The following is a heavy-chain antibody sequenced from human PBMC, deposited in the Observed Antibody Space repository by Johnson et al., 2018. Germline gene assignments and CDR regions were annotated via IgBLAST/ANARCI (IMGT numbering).Heavy chain of an antibody. J-gene: IGHJ6*02. CDR1: GFTFSTYW. Sequence: VQLQESGGGLVQPGGSLRLSCAASGFTFSTYWMHWVRQAPGKGLVWVARMNSDGSNTYYADSVKGRFTISRDNAKNTLYLQMHSLRAEDTAVYYCARLPQLFGMDVWGQGTTVTVSS. CDR3: ARLPQLFGMDV. CDR2: MNSDGSNT. V-gene: IGHV3-74*01. D-gene: IGHD1-1*01.